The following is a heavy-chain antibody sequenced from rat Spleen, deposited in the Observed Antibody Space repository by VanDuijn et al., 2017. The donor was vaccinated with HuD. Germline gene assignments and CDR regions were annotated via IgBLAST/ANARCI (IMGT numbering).Heavy chain of an antibody. D-gene: IGHD3-6*01. Sequence: EVQLVESGGGLVQPGRSLKLSCVASGFIFNYYWMTWIRQAPGKGLEWVASITNTGGGGTFYPDSVKGRFNISRDNAKTTLYLQMDSRRSEDTATYYCTRHEPNWFVYWGQGVMVTVSS. V-gene: IGHV5-31*01. CDR1: GFIFNYYW. CDR2: ITNTGGGGT. CDR3: TRHEPNWFVY. J-gene: IGHJ2*01.